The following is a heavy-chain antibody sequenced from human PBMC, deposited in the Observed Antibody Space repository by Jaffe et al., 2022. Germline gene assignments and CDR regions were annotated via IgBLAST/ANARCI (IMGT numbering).Heavy chain of an antibody. D-gene: IGHD4-17*01. V-gene: IGHV4-38-2*01. CDR3: ARHEETVTEL. Sequence: QVQLQESGPGLVKPSETLSLTCAVSGYSISSGYYWGWIRQPPGKGLEWIGSIYHSGSTYYNPSLKSRVTISVDTSKNQFSLKLSSVTAADTAVYYCARHEETVTELWGQGTLVTVSS. J-gene: IGHJ4*02. CDR1: GYSISSGYY. CDR2: IYHSGST.